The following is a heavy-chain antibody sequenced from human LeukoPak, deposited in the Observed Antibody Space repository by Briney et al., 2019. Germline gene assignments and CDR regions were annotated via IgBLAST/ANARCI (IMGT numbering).Heavy chain of an antibody. V-gene: IGHV5-51*01. CDR2: IYPGDSDT. D-gene: IGHD4-17*01. J-gene: IGHJ4*02. CDR1: GYSFTSYW. Sequence: GESLKISCKGSGYSFTSYWIGWVRQMPGKGLEWMGIIYPGDSDTRYSPSFQGQVTISADKSISTAYLQWSSLKASDTAMYCCATDYGGNRRKPVGLVWGQGTLVTVSS. CDR3: ATDYGGNRRKPVGLV.